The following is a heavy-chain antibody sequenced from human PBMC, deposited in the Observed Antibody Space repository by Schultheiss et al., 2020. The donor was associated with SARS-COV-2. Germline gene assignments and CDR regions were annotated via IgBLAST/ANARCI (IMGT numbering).Heavy chain of an antibody. V-gene: IGHV3-48*02. D-gene: IGHD5-12*01. CDR1: GFTFSSYS. CDR3: ARDQNSGRSPVDY. Sequence: GESLKISCAASGFTFSSYSMNRVRQAPGKGLEWVSYISSSSGTKYYAASVKGRFTISRDNAKNSLYLQMNSLRDEDTAVYYCARDQNSGRSPVDYWGQGTLVTVSS. J-gene: IGHJ4*02. CDR2: ISSSSGTK.